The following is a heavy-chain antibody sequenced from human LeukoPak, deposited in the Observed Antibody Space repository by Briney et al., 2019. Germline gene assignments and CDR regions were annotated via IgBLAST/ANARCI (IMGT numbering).Heavy chain of an antibody. CDR3: ARDSRDILRFLEWPENRNYYGMDV. Sequence: GGSLRLSCAASGFTFSSYAMHWVRQAPGKGLEWVAVISYDGSNKYYADSVKGRFTISRDNSKNTLYLQMNSLRAEDTAVYYCARDSRDILRFLEWPENRNYYGMDVWGQGTTVTVSS. D-gene: IGHD3-3*01. J-gene: IGHJ6*02. CDR1: GFTFSSYA. V-gene: IGHV3-30-3*01. CDR2: ISYDGSNK.